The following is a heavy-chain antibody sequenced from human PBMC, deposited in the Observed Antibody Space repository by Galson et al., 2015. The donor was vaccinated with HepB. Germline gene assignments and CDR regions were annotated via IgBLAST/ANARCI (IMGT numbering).Heavy chain of an antibody. J-gene: IGHJ4*02. CDR3: AAGYYYGDLGRD. D-gene: IGHD3-22*01. CDR2: ISYDGRNK. V-gene: IGHV3-30*04. CDR1: GFTFSSYA. Sequence: SLRLSCAASGFTFSSYAMHWVRQAPGKGLEWVAVISYDGRNKYYVDSVKGRFTIPRDNSKNTLYLQMNSLEAEDTAVYYCAAGYYYGDLGRDWGQGTLVIVSS.